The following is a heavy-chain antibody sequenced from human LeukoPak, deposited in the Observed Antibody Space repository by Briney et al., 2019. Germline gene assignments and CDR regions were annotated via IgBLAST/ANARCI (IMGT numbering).Heavy chain of an antibody. CDR1: GYPFDNFG. CDR2: ISAYNGNT. V-gene: IGHV1-18*01. D-gene: IGHD1-14*01. J-gene: IGHJ4*01. CDR3: ARDRVGGGLTGVSLY. Sequence: ASVKVSFKASGYPFDNFGLTWVRQAPGQGLEWMGWISAYNGNTHYAQKFRGRLTLTTETSTSTAYLELRSLKSDDTAVYYCARDRVGGGLTGVSLYWGQGTLVTVSS.